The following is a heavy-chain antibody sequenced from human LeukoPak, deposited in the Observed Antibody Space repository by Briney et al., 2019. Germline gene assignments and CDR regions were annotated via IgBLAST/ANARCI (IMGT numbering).Heavy chain of an antibody. D-gene: IGHD3/OR15-3a*01. CDR3: ATVAPEDYYFDY. Sequence: ATVTVSCTASGYTFTGYYMHWVRQAPGKGLEWMGGFDPEDGETIYAQKLQGRVAMTEDTSTDTAYMELSSLRSEDTAVYYCATVAPEDYYFDYWGQGTLVTVSS. J-gene: IGHJ4*02. CDR2: FDPEDGET. V-gene: IGHV1-24*01. CDR1: GYTFTGYY.